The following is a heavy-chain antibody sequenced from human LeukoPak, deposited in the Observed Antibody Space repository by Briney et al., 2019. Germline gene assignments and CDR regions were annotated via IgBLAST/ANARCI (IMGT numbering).Heavy chain of an antibody. CDR3: AREIEVGFDY. CDR2: INPSGGST. CDR1: VCTFTSYY. D-gene: IGHD2-15*01. J-gene: IGHJ4*02. Sequence: ASVNVSCKASVCTFTSYYMHWVRQPPGPGLEWMGIINPSGGSTSYAQKFQGRVTMTRDTSTSTVYMELSSLRSEDTAVYYCAREIEVGFDYWGQGTLVTVSS. V-gene: IGHV1-46*01.